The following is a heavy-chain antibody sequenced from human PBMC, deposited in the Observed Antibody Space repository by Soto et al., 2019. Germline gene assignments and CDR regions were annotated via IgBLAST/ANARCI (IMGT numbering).Heavy chain of an antibody. D-gene: IGHD5-18*01. CDR2: IYWDDDK. CDR1: GFSLSSSGVG. V-gene: IGHV2-5*02. J-gene: IGHJ4*02. CDR3: AHSFDTTMALDF. Sequence: GPELGKPTQSLALTCTFWGFSLSSSGVGVGWIRQPPGKALEWLALIYWDDDKRYSPSLKSRLTITKDTSKNQVALTMTNMDPVDTATYYCAHSFDTTMALDFWGQGTLVTVSS.